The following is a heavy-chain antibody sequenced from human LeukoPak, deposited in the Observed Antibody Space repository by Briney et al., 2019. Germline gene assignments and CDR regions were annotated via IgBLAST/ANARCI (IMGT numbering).Heavy chain of an antibody. D-gene: IGHD1-7*01. CDR3: AKDERNWNYNLASQTYD. Sequence: PGGSLRLSCAASGFTFSSYSMNWVRQAPGKGLEWVSAISGSGVSTYYADSVKGRFTVSRDNSKNTLYLQTSSLRAEDTAVYYCAKDERNWNYNLASQTYDWGQGTLVTVSS. CDR1: GFTFSSYS. CDR2: ISGSGVST. V-gene: IGHV3-23*01. J-gene: IGHJ4*02.